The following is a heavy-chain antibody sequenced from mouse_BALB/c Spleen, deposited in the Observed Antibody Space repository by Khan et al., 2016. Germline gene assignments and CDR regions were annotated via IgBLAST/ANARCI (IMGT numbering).Heavy chain of an antibody. CDR2: IWAGGST. V-gene: IGHV2-9*02. D-gene: IGHD1-3*01. CDR3: ARLEDI. CDR1: GFSLTSYG. J-gene: IGHJ2*01. Sequence: VQLVESGPGLVAPSQSLSITCTVSGFSLTSYGVHWVRQPPGKGLEWLGVIWAGGSTNYNSDLMSRLSISKDNSKVQVILKMNSLQADYAAMYYCARLEDIWGQGTTLTVSS.